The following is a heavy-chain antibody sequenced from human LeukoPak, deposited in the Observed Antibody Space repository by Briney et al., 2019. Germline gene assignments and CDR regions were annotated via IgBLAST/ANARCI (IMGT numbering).Heavy chain of an antibody. CDR3: AREGFYYFDF. CDR2: IYSGGNT. Sequence: GGSLRLSCAASGFSVSSNYMSWVRQTPGKGLECVSLIYSGGNTYYADSVKGRFTISRDHSKNTLYLQMNTLRAEDTAVYYCAREGFYYFDFWGQGALVTVAS. V-gene: IGHV3-53*01. CDR1: GFSVSSNY. J-gene: IGHJ4*01.